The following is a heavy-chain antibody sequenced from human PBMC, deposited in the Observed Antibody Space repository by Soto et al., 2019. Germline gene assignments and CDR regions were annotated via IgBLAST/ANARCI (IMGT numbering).Heavy chain of an antibody. V-gene: IGHV1-2*02. CDR1: GYPVTAYY. J-gene: IGHJ3*02. CDR3: ARGGGVGVAGSATFDM. CDR2: INPATGAA. Sequence: QLHLVQSGAVVKKPGASVTVSCSASGYPVTAYYMHWVRQAPGRGLEWMGGINPATGAAKYTQTFPGRVTMTRATSTSTVFMELSGLTSEDPAVFYWARGGGVGVAGSATFDMWGQGTLVTVSS. D-gene: IGHD3-3*01.